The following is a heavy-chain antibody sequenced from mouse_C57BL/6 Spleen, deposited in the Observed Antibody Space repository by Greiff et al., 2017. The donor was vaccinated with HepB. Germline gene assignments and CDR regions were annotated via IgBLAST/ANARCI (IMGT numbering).Heavy chain of an antibody. CDR1: GYTFTSYW. CDR3: ARSGVTTVVATRDYFDY. V-gene: IGHV1-61*01. J-gene: IGHJ2*01. Sequence: QVQLQQPGAELVRPGSSAKLSCKASGYTFTSYWMDWVKQRPGQGLEWIGNIYPSDSETHYNQKFKDKATLTVDKSSSTAYMQLSSLTSEDSAVYYCARSGVTTVVATRDYFDYWGQGTTLTVSS. D-gene: IGHD1-1*01. CDR2: IYPSDSET.